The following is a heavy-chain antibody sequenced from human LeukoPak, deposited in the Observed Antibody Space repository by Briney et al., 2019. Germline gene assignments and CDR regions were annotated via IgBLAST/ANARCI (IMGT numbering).Heavy chain of an antibody. CDR2: IYYSGST. J-gene: IGHJ6*02. D-gene: IGHD4-17*01. CDR1: GGSISNGGYY. V-gene: IGHV4-31*03. CDR3: ARDGRWTTDYGTDV. Sequence: PSQTLSLTCTVSGGSISNGGYYWSWIRQHPGKGLEWIGYIYYSGSTYYNPSLESRVTISVDTSMNQFSLKLSSVTAADTAVYYCARDGRWTTDYGTDVWGQGTTVTVSS.